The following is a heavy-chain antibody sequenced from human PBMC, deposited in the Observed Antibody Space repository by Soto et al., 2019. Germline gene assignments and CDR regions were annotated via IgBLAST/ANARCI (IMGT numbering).Heavy chain of an antibody. CDR3: SSSYSGYDLNCYYGMDV. V-gene: IGHV1-3*01. CDR1: GYTFTSYA. Sequence: QVQLVQSGAEVKKPGASVKVSCKSSGYTFTSYAMHGVRQAPGQRLEWMGWINAGNGNTKYSQKFQGSVTITMDTPASTAYMELSSSRSEDTAVYYCSSSYSGYDLNCYYGMDVWGQGTTVTVAS. CDR2: INAGNGNT. J-gene: IGHJ6*02. D-gene: IGHD5-12*01.